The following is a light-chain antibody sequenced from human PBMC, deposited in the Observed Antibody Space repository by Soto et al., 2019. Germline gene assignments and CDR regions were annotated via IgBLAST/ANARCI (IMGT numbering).Light chain of an antibody. CDR1: QSIKNW. V-gene: IGKV1-5*03. CDR3: QQYSTYPYI. J-gene: IGKJ2*01. Sequence: DIQMTQSPSTLSASVGDRVTITCRASQSIKNWLAWYQQKPGEAPKLLIYKASTLESGVPSRFSGSGSGTEFTLTISCLQPDDFATYYCQQYSTYPYIFGQGTKVDIK. CDR2: KAS.